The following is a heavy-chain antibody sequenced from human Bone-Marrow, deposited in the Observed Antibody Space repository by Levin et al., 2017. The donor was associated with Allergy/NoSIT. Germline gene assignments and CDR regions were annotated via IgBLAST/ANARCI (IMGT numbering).Heavy chain of an antibody. Sequence: GGSLRLSCTASGFSVSDYMMHWVRQAPGKGLEWVAVTSDDGGNGYYADSVKGRFTISRDHSNNTLYLQMNSLRPEDTAVYYCARDLPPYSGSYHFEYWGQGTLVTVSS. J-gene: IGHJ4*02. CDR2: TSDDGGNG. CDR3: ARDLPPYSGSYHFEY. V-gene: IGHV3-30-3*01. D-gene: IGHD1-26*01. CDR1: GFSVSDYM.